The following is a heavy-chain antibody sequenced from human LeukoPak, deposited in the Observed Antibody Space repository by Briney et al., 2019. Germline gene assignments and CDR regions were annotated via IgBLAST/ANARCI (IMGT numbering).Heavy chain of an antibody. D-gene: IGHD3-10*01. CDR1: GFTFSSYG. V-gene: IGHV3-23*01. CDR3: AKASGSPYYFDY. Sequence: PGRSLRLSCAASGFTFSSYGMHWVRQAPGKGLECVSLISANGGATYYADSVKGRFTISRDNSKSTLYLQMNSLRADDTAVYYCAKASGSPYYFDYWGQGTLVTVSS. J-gene: IGHJ4*02. CDR2: ISANGGAT.